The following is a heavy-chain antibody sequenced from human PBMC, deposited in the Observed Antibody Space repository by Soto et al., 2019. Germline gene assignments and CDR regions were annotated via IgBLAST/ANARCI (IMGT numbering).Heavy chain of an antibody. CDR3: ARERYCSGGSCGTHTMDV. J-gene: IGHJ6*02. D-gene: IGHD2-15*01. V-gene: IGHV1-69*01. CDR1: GGTFSSYA. CDR2: IIPIFGTA. Sequence: QVQLVQSGAEVKKPESSVKVSCKASGGTFSSYAISWVRQAPGQGLEWMGGIIPIFGTANYAQKFQGRVTITADESTSTAYMELSSLRSEDTAVYYCARERYCSGGSCGTHTMDVWGQGTTVTVSS.